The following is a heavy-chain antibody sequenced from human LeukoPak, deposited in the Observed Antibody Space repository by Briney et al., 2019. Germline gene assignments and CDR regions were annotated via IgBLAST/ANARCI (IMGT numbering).Heavy chain of an antibody. CDR3: ARERCSGGSCYYGMDV. Sequence: GSLRLSCAASGFTFSSYSMNWVRQPPGKGLEWIGEIDHSGSTNYNPSLKSRVTISVDTSKNQFSLKLSSVTAADTAVYYCARERCSGGSCYYGMDVWGQGTTVTVSS. CDR2: IDHSGST. J-gene: IGHJ6*02. CDR1: GFTFSSYS. D-gene: IGHD2-15*01. V-gene: IGHV4-34*01.